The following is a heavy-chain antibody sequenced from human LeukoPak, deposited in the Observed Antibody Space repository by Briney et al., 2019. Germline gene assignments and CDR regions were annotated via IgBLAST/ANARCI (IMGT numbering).Heavy chain of an antibody. CDR2: ISSSGSTI. V-gene: IGHV3-11*04. CDR1: VLTFSDYY. CDR3: ARYSSDYTSDYHYYMDV. J-gene: IGHJ6*03. Sequence: GGSLRLSCAASVLTFSDYYMRWIRRAPGKGLEWVSYISSSGSTIYYADSLKGRFTISRDNAKNALYLQMNGLRAEDTAVYYCARYSSDYTSDYHYYMDVWGKGTTVTVSS. D-gene: IGHD3-22*01.